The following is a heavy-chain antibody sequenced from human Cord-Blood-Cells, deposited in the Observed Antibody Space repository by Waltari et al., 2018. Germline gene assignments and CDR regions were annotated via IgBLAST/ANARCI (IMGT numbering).Heavy chain of an antibody. J-gene: IGHJ6*02. CDR2: INHSGST. Sequence: QVQLQQWGAGLLKPSETLSLTCAVYGGSFSGYYWSWFRQPPGKGLEWIGEINHSGSTNYNPSLKSRVTISVDTSKNQFSLKLSSVTAADTAVYYCASNRLYYYYGMDVWGQGTTVTVSS. D-gene: IGHD6-25*01. V-gene: IGHV4-34*01. CDR3: ASNRLYYYYGMDV. CDR1: GGSFSGYY.